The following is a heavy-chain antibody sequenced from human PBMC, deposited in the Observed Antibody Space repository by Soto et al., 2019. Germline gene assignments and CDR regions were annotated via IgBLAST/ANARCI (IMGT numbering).Heavy chain of an antibody. D-gene: IGHD1-1*01. CDR2: ISYDGINK. Sequence: QVQLVESGGGVVQPGRSLRLSCAAPGFTFSSYGMHWVRQAPGKGLEWVAVISYDGINKYYADSVKGRFTISRDNSKNTLYLQMNSLRAEDTAVYYCAKSVYNWNDGFFDYWGQGTLVTVSS. CDR3: AKSVYNWNDGFFDY. V-gene: IGHV3-30*18. CDR1: GFTFSSYG. J-gene: IGHJ4*02.